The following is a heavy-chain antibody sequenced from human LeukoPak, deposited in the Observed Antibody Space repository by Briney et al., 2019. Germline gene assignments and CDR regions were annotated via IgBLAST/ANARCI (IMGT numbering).Heavy chain of an antibody. CDR3: SKDINHDSSGYTLDY. V-gene: IGHV3-9*01. Sequence: GGSLRLSCAASGFTFDDYAMHWVRQAPGKGLEWVSGISWNSGSIGYADSVKGRFTLSRDNAKNSLYLQMYSLRAEDTALYYCSKDINHDSSGYTLDYWGQGTLVTVSS. D-gene: IGHD3-22*01. CDR2: ISWNSGSI. J-gene: IGHJ4*02. CDR1: GFTFDDYA.